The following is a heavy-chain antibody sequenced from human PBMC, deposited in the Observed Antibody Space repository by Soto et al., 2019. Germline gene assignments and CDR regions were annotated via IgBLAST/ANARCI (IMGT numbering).Heavy chain of an antibody. CDR2: INYIGSA. D-gene: IGHD5-18*01. Sequence: PSETLSLTCTVSGGSISSGGYYWSWIRQHPGKGLEWIGYINYIGSAYYHPSLKSRVTISVDTSRNQFSLKLSSVTAADTAVYYCARGLVAAMAPTGNWFDPWGQGTLVTVSS. CDR3: ARGLVAAMAPTGNWFDP. J-gene: IGHJ5*02. CDR1: GGSISSGGYY. V-gene: IGHV4-31*03.